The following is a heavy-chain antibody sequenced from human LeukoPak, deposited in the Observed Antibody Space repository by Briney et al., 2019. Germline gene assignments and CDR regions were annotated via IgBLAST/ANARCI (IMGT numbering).Heavy chain of an antibody. D-gene: IGHD5-12*01. CDR1: GFTFSSYG. CDR2: IWYDGSNK. V-gene: IGHV3-33*08. CDR3: ARDGNPGGYGRLYGMDV. J-gene: IGHJ6*02. Sequence: PGGSLRLSCAASGFTFSSYGMHWVRQAPGKGLEWVAVIWYDGSNKYYADSVKGRFTISRDNSKNTLYLQMNSLRAEDTAVYYCARDGNPGGYGRLYGMDVWGQGTTVTVSS.